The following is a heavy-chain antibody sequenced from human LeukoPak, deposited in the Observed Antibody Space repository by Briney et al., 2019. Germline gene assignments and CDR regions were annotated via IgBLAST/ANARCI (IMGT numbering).Heavy chain of an antibody. V-gene: IGHV3-23*01. CDR3: AKVYYYDSSGYSA. D-gene: IGHD3-22*01. J-gene: IGHJ4*02. Sequence: GGSLRLSCAASGFTFSSYAMSWVRQAPGKGLEWVSAISGNGGSTYYADSVKGRFTISRDNSKNTLYLQMNSLRVEDTALYYCAKVYYYDSSGYSAWGQGTLVTVSS. CDR2: ISGNGGST. CDR1: GFTFSSYA.